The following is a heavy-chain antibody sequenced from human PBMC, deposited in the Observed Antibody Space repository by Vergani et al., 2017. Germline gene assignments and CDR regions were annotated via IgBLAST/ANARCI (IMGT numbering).Heavy chain of an antibody. D-gene: IGHD3-3*01. CDR2: IKSKTDGGTT. CDR3: AKYPSGSTYYDFWSGWRHNWFDP. J-gene: IGHJ5*02. V-gene: IGHV3-15*01. CDR1: GFTFSNAW. Sequence: EVQLVESGGGLVKPGGSLRLSCAASGFTFSNAWMSWVRQAPGKGLEWVGRIKSKTDGGTTDYAAPVKGRFTISRDDSKNTLYLQMNSLRAEDTAVYYCAKYPSGSTYYDFWSGWRHNWFDPWGQGTLVTVSS.